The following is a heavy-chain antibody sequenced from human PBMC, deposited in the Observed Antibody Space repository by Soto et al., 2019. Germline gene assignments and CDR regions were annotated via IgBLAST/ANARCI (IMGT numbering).Heavy chain of an antibody. CDR1: GFTFSRYW. J-gene: IGHJ5*02. V-gene: IGHV3-74*01. D-gene: IGHD4-17*01. CDR2: INSDGRST. Sequence: EVLLVESGGGLVQPGGSLRLSCVASGFTFSRYWMHWVRQAPGKGLVWVSRINSDGRSTNYADSVKGRFTISRDNAKNTLYLQINSLRADDTAVYYCARAVTVSHWFDPWGQGTLVTVSS. CDR3: ARAVTVSHWFDP.